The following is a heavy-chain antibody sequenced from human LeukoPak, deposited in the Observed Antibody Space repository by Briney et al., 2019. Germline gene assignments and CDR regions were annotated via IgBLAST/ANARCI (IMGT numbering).Heavy chain of an antibody. Sequence: PGGSLRLSCAASGFTFSSYGMHWVRQAPGKGLEWVAFIRYDGSNKYYADSVKGRFTISRDQANNTLYLQMNTLRDEDTAVYYCARGEGRVYYDSSGYYHPFDYWGQGTLVTVSS. J-gene: IGHJ4*02. CDR2: IRYDGSNK. D-gene: IGHD3-22*01. V-gene: IGHV3-30*02. CDR1: GFTFSSYG. CDR3: ARGEGRVYYDSSGYYHPFDY.